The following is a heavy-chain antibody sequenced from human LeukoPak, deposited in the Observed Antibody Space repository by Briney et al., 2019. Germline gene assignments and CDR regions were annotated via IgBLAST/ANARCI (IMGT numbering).Heavy chain of an antibody. Sequence: GGSLRLSCAASGFTFSSYAMYWVRQAPGKGLEWVAVISYDGSDKFYADSVKGRFTISRDSSKNTLYLQMNSLRPEDTAVYYCARDRITVAATETSFDYWGQGTLVTVSS. V-gene: IGHV3-30*04. CDR1: GFTFSSYA. CDR3: ARDRITVAATETSFDY. J-gene: IGHJ4*02. D-gene: IGHD6-19*01. CDR2: ISYDGSDK.